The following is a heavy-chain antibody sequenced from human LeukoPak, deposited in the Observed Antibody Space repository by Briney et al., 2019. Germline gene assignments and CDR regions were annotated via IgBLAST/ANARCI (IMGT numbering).Heavy chain of an antibody. CDR2: IYYSGTT. Sequence: SETLSLTCTVSGGSISSSSYYWGWIRQPPGQGLEWIGSIYYSGTTYCNPSLKSRATISVDTSKNQFSLKLSSVTAADTAVYYCARTPQLTVTTIGWFDPWGQGTLVTVSS. J-gene: IGHJ5*02. V-gene: IGHV4-39*01. D-gene: IGHD4-11*01. CDR3: ARTPQLTVTTIGWFDP. CDR1: GGSISSSSYY.